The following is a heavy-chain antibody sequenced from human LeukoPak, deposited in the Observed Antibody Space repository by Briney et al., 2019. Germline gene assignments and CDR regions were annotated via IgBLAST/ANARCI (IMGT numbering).Heavy chain of an antibody. CDR2: FDPEDGET. CDR3: ATRSIAVAGTSLDY. Sequence: ASGKVSCKVSGYTLTELSMHWVRQAPGNGLEWMGGFDPEDGETIYAQKFQGRVTMTEDTSTDTAYMELSSLRSEDTAVYYCATRSIAVAGTSLDYWGQGTLVTVSS. CDR1: GYTLTELS. J-gene: IGHJ4*02. D-gene: IGHD6-19*01. V-gene: IGHV1-24*01.